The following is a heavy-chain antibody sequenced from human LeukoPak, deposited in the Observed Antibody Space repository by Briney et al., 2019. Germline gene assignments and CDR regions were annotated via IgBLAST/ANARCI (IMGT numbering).Heavy chain of an antibody. CDR2: IRSESYGGTT. CDR3: RRDRGPLRLFYGLAA. J-gene: IGHJ6*02. Sequence: GVLRLSCTASGFNFSDSALTGFRQTPGKGLEWVGLIRSESYGGTTEYAASVKGRFTISRDDSKRIGYLEMRSLRIEATAVSYCRRDRGPLRLFYGLAAWGPGTTVTVSS. V-gene: IGHV3-49*03. CDR1: GFNFSDSA. D-gene: IGHD3-10*01.